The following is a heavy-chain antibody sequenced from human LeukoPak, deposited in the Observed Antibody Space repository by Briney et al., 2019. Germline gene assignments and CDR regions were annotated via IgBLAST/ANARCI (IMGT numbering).Heavy chain of an antibody. CDR3: ARDSGSYYWTPFDY. Sequence: SQTLSLTCTVSGGSISSGDYYWSWIRQPPGKGLGWIGYIYYSGSTYYNPSLKSRVTISVDTSKNQFFLKLSSVTAADTAVYYCARDSGSYYWTPFDYWGQGTLVTVSS. D-gene: IGHD1-26*01. V-gene: IGHV4-30-4*01. CDR2: IYYSGST. CDR1: GGSISSGDYY. J-gene: IGHJ4*02.